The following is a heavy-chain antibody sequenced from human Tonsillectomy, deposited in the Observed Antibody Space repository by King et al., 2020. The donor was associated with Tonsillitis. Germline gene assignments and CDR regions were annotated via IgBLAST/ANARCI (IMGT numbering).Heavy chain of an antibody. Sequence: VQLVESGGGVVQPGGSLRLSCAAAGFTFSSYGIHWVRQAPGKGLEWVAFIRYDGSNKYYADSVKGRFTISRDSSKNTLYLQMNSLRSEDTAVYYCAKDACTNRQYSGDCFDYWGQGTLVTVSS. CDR3: AKDACTNRQYSGDCFDY. J-gene: IGHJ4*02. CDR1: GFTFSSYG. D-gene: IGHD1-26*01. V-gene: IGHV3-30*02. CDR2: IRYDGSNK.